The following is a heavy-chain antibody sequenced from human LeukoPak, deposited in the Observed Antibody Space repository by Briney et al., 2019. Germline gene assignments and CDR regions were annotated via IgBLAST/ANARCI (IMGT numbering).Heavy chain of an antibody. CDR3: AREGHCRGGSCLDY. CDR2: INTNSGGT. CDR1: GYTFTGYY. D-gene: IGHD2-15*01. Sequence: GASVKVSCKASGYTFTGYYIHWVRQAPGQGLEWMGWINTNSGGTNYAQKFQGRVTMTRDTSISTPYMELSRLRSDDTAVYYCAREGHCRGGSCLDYWGQGTLVTVSS. V-gene: IGHV1-2*02. J-gene: IGHJ4*02.